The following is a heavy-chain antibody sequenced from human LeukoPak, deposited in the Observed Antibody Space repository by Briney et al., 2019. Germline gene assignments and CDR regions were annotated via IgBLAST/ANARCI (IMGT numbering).Heavy chain of an antibody. CDR2: IYYSGST. D-gene: IGHD3-9*01. J-gene: IGHJ4*02. CDR3: ARGRYDILTGYYTGYFDY. V-gene: IGHV4-39*07. CDR1: GGSISSSSYY. Sequence: PSETLSLTCTVSGGSISSSSYYWGWVRQPPGKGLEWIGSIYYSGSTYYNPSLKSRVTISVDTSKNQFSLKLSSVTAADTAVYYCARGRYDILTGYYTGYFDYWGQGTLVTVSS.